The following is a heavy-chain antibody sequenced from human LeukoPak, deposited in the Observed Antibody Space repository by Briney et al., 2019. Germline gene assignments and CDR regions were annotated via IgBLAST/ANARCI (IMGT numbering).Heavy chain of an antibody. Sequence: GGSLRLSCAASGFAFSNYAMHWVRQAPGKGLEWVAVISYDGSTEYYADSVKGRFTISRDNSKNTLYLQMNSLRTEDTAVYYCSRDTYYGSGNYDYWGQGTLVSVSS. CDR2: ISYDGSTE. CDR3: SRDTYYGSGNYDY. D-gene: IGHD3-10*01. V-gene: IGHV3-30-3*01. J-gene: IGHJ4*02. CDR1: GFAFSNYA.